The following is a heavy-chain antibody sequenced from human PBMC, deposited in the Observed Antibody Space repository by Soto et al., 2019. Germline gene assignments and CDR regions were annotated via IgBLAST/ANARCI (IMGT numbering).Heavy chain of an antibody. J-gene: IGHJ6*04. D-gene: IGHD3-16*01. V-gene: IGHV1-18*01. CDR3: ARDGALGENYYYYGMDI. CDR2: ISAYNGNT. Sequence: QVQLVQSGAEVKKPGASVKVSCKTSGYTFTNYGISWVRQAPGQGLEWMGWISAYNGNTNYAQKLQDRVTMTTDTPTSTAYMDLRSLRSDDTAVYYCARDGALGENYYYYGMDIWGKGTTVTVSS. CDR1: GYTFTNYG.